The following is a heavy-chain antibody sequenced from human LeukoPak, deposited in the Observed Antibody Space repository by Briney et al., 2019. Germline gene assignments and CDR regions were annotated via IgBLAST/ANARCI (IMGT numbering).Heavy chain of an antibody. CDR1: GASLSSYY. CDR3: ARQSSGNWFDP. Sequence: SETLSLTCTVSGASLSSYYWSWIRQSPGKGLECIGYVYASGSTNYNPSLKSRVAMSIDTSKNQFSLELGSVTAADTAVYYCARQSSGNWFDPWGQGTLVTVSS. J-gene: IGHJ5*02. V-gene: IGHV4-4*09. CDR2: VYASGST.